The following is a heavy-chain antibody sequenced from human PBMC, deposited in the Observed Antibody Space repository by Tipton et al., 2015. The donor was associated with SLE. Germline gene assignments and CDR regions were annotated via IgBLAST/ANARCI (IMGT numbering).Heavy chain of an antibody. CDR2: IYYSGST. CDR1: GGSISSYY. Sequence: TLSLTCTVSGGSISSYYWSWIRQPPGKGLEWIGYIYYSGSTNYNPSLKSRVTISVDTSKNQFSLKLSSVTAADTAVYYCARTVRREMATGPAFDIWGHGTMVTVSS. D-gene: IGHD5-24*01. J-gene: IGHJ3*02. V-gene: IGHV4-59*08. CDR3: ARTVRREMATGPAFDI.